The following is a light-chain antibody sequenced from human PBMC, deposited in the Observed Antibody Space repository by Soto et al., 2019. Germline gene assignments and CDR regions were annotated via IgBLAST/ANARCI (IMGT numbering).Light chain of an antibody. Sequence: DIQMTQSPSSLSASVGDRVTITCRASESIARHLNWYQQKPGKAPKLLIYAASSLQNGVPSRFHGGGSGTDFTLIISSLQPDDFASYYCQQYGSSSPWTFGQGTKVEIK. J-gene: IGKJ1*01. CDR1: ESIARH. V-gene: IGKV1-39*01. CDR2: AAS. CDR3: QQYGSSSPWT.